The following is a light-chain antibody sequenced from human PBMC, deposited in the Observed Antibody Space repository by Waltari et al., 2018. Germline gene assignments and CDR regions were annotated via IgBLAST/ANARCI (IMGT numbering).Light chain of an antibody. Sequence: IVLTQSPDTLSLSPGERATLSCRASQSVTSISLAWYQQKPGQAPRLLIYGTSSRATGFPDRFSGSGSGTDFTLTISRLEPEDFAVYHCQQYDGPAVTFGGGTKVEIK. CDR3: QQYDGPAVT. J-gene: IGKJ4*01. CDR1: QSVTSIS. V-gene: IGKV3-20*01. CDR2: GTS.